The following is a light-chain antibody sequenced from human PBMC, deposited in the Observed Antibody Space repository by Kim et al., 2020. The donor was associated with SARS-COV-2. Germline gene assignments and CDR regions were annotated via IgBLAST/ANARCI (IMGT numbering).Light chain of an antibody. V-gene: IGLV3-1*01. CDR3: QVWDSSV. CDR2: QDS. J-gene: IGLJ2*01. Sequence: SYELTQPPSVSVSPGQTATITCSGDKMGDKFACWYQQKPGQSPVLVIYQDSLRPSGIPERFSGGNSGNTATLTISGTQAMDEADYYCQVWDSSVFGGGT. CDR1: KMGDKF.